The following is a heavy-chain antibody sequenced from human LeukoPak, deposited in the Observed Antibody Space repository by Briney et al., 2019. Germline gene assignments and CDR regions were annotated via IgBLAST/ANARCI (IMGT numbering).Heavy chain of an antibody. CDR3: ARGHYDFWSGPTLFDY. V-gene: IGHV1-18*01. Sequence: ASVKASCKASSYTFTRYGISRVRQAPGQGLEWMGWISGYNGNTNYAQKFQGRDSMTADASTSTAYMELRSLRSEDTAVYYCARGHYDFWSGPTLFDYWGQGTLVTVSS. J-gene: IGHJ4*02. D-gene: IGHD3-3*01. CDR2: ISGYNGNT. CDR1: SYTFTRYG.